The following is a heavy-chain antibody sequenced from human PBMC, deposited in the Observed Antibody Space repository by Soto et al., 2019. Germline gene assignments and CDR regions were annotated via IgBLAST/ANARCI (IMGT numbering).Heavy chain of an antibody. J-gene: IGHJ6*02. CDR1: GYTFTSYS. V-gene: IGHV1-3*01. Sequence: ASVNVSSKPSGYTFTSYSRLWLRHSPEQRLEWMGWINAGNGNTKYSQKFQGRVTITRDTSTSTAYMELRSLRSDDTAVYYCARDLTVRARFYYYHGMDVWGQGTTVTVSS. D-gene: IGHD4-17*01. CDR2: INAGNGNT. CDR3: ARDLTVRARFYYYHGMDV.